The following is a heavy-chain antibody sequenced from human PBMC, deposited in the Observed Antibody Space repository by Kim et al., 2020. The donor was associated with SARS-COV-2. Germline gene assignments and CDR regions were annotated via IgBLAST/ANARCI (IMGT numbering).Heavy chain of an antibody. CDR1: GYTFTSYY. CDR2: INPSGGST. Sequence: ASVKVSCKASGYTFTSYYMHWVRQAPGQGLEWMGIINPSGGSTSYAQKFQGRVTMTRDTSTSTVYMELSSLRSEDTAVYYCARERAAAAYYYYGMDVWGQGTTVTVSS. D-gene: IGHD6-13*01. V-gene: IGHV1-46*01. CDR3: ARERAAAAYYYYGMDV. J-gene: IGHJ6*02.